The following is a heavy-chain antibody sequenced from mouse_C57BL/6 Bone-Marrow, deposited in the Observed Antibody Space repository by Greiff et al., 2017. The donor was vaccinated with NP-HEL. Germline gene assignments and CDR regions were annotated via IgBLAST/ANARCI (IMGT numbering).Heavy chain of an antibody. CDR2: IDPSDSYT. CDR3: ARGGYDYAWFAY. CDR1: GYTFTSYW. Sequence: QVQLQQPGAELVRPGTSVKLSCKASGYTFTSYWMHWVKQRPGQGLEWIGVIDPSDSYTNYNQKFKGKATLTVDTSSSTAYMQLSSLTSEDSAVYDCARGGYDYAWFAYWGQGTLVTVSA. V-gene: IGHV1-59*01. D-gene: IGHD2-4*01. J-gene: IGHJ3*01.